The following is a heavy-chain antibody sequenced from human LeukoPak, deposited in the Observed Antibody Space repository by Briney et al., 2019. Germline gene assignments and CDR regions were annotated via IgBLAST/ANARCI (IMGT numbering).Heavy chain of an antibody. J-gene: IGHJ4*02. D-gene: IGHD6-19*01. V-gene: IGHV3-21*01. CDR1: GFTLSSNY. CDR3: ARDESGSGWYY. CDR2: ISSGSTYI. Sequence: GGSLRLSCAASGFTLSSNYMSWVRQAPGKGLEWVACISSGSTYIFHADSVRGRFAVSRDNAKNSLYLQMNSLRVEDAAVYYCARDESGSGWYYWGQGTLVTVSS.